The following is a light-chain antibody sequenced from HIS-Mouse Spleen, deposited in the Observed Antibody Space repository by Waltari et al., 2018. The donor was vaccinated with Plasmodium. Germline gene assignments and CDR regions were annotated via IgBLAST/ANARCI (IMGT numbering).Light chain of an antibody. J-gene: IGKJ1*01. CDR2: GGS. CDR1: QSVSSN. V-gene: IGKV3-15*01. Sequence: EIVMTQSPATLSVSPGERATLSCRASQSVSSNLAGYQQKPVQAPRILICGGSTRATGIPARFSGSGSGTEFTLTISSMQSEDFAVYYCQQYNNWPRGTFGQGTKVEIK. CDR3: QQYNNWPRGT.